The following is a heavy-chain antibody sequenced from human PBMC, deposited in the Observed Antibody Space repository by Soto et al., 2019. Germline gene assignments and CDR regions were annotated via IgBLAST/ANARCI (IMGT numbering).Heavy chain of an antibody. D-gene: IGHD6-19*01. CDR1: GYTFTSYA. Sequence: GASVKVSCKASGYTFTSYAMHWVRQAPGQRLEWMGWINAGNGNTKYSQKFQGRVTITRDTSASTAYMELRSLRSDDTAVYYCARVEEGSGWYSLVSSKYHFDYWGQGTLVTVSS. CDR2: INAGNGNT. J-gene: IGHJ4*02. V-gene: IGHV1-3*01. CDR3: ARVEEGSGWYSLVSSKYHFDY.